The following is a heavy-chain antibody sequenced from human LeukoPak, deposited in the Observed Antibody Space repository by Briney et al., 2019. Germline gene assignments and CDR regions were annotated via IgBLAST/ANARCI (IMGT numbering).Heavy chain of an antibody. Sequence: PSETLSLTCAVYGGSFSGYYWGWIRQPPGKGLEWIGEINHSGSTNYNPSLKSRVTISIDTSKNQFSLRLSSVTAADTAVYYCARGSIVMIVAERWFDPWGQGTLVTVSS. V-gene: IGHV4-34*01. D-gene: IGHD3-22*01. CDR1: GGSFSGYY. CDR3: ARGSIVMIVAERWFDP. J-gene: IGHJ5*02. CDR2: INHSGST.